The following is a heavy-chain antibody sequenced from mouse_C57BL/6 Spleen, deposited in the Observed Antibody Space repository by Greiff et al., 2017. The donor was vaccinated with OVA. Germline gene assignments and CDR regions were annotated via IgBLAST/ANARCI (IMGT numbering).Heavy chain of an antibody. D-gene: IGHD2-12*01. CDR2: ISDGGSYT. Sequence: EVKLMESGGGLVKPGGSLKLSCAASGFTFSSYAMSWVRQTPEKRLEWVATISDGGSYTYYPDNVKGRFTISRDNAKNNLYLQMSHLKSEDTAMYYCARDCYDAGYFDYWGQGTTLTVSS. CDR3: ARDCYDAGYFDY. V-gene: IGHV5-4*01. J-gene: IGHJ2*01. CDR1: GFTFSSYA.